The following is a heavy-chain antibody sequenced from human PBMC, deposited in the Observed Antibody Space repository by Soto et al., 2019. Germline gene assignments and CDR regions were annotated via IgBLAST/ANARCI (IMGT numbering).Heavy chain of an antibody. D-gene: IGHD3-22*01. Sequence: ASVKVSCKASGYTFTSYGISWVRQAPGQGLEWMGWISAYNGNTNYAQKLQGRVTMTTDTSTSTAYMELRSLRSDDTAVYYCARDVSGEGWITMIVVSYYYGMDVWGQGTTVTV. CDR3: ARDVSGEGWITMIVVSYYYGMDV. CDR1: GYTFTSYG. J-gene: IGHJ6*02. CDR2: ISAYNGNT. V-gene: IGHV1-18*01.